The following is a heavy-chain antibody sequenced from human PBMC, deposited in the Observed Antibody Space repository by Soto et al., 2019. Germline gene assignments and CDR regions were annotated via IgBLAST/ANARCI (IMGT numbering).Heavy chain of an antibody. Sequence: QVQLVESGGGVVQPGRSLRLSCAASGFTFSSYAMHWVRQAPGKGLEWVAVISYDGSNKYYADSVKGRFTISRDNSKNSLYLQMNSLRAEDTAVYYCARDTTFSVNWYYYGMDVWGQGTTVTVSS. V-gene: IGHV3-30-3*01. CDR2: ISYDGSNK. CDR1: GFTFSSYA. D-gene: IGHD1-1*01. CDR3: ARDTTFSVNWYYYGMDV. J-gene: IGHJ6*02.